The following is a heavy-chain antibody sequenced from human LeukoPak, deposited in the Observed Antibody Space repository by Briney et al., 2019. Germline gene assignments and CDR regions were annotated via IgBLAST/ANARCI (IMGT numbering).Heavy chain of an antibody. CDR1: GGSISSGDYY. J-gene: IGHJ4*02. D-gene: IGHD6-19*01. CDR3: ARDSGSYFDY. Sequence: PSETLSLTCTVSGGSISSGDYYWSWIRQPPGKGLEWIGEINHSESTNYNPSLKSRVTVSVDKSKNQFSLKLTSVTAADTAVYYCARDSGSYFDYWGQGTLVTVSS. CDR2: INHSEST. V-gene: IGHV4-39*07.